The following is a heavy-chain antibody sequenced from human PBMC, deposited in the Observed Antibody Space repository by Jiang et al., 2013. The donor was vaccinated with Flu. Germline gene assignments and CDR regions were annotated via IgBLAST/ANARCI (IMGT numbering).Heavy chain of an antibody. D-gene: IGHD2-8*02. J-gene: IGHJ3*01. CDR2: IYWDNEK. CDR3: ARMFTGSTGTSFDL. Sequence: FSLATGGIAVGWFRQPPGKALEWLVHIYWDNEKRYSPPLKTRLTVAKDTSNSQVVLTMANMDPLDTATYYCARMFTGSTGTSFDLWGQGDRGPRLF. CDR1: FSLATGGIA. V-gene: IGHV2-5*02.